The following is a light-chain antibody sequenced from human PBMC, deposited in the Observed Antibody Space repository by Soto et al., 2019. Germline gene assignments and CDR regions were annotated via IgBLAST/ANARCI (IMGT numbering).Light chain of an antibody. CDR3: QQFNVYPLT. V-gene: IGKV1-9*01. Sequence: DIQLTQSPSFLSASVGVRVTITCRASQGIRDFLAWYQQKPGKAPKLLIYAASTLQTGVPTRFSGIASGTEFTLIISNLQPADFATYYCQQFNVYPLTFGGGTKVDIK. J-gene: IGKJ4*01. CDR1: QGIRDF. CDR2: AAS.